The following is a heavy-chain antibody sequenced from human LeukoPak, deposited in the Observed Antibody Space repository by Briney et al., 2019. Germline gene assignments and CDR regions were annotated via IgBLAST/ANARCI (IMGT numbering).Heavy chain of an antibody. J-gene: IGHJ5*02. Sequence: ASVKVSCKASGYTFTNYYIHWVRQAPGQGLEWMGIINPSGGSTTYAQKFQGRVAMTRDMSTSTVYMELSRLRSEDTAVYYCARDPVAAAGTMNWLDPWGQGTLVTVSS. D-gene: IGHD6-13*01. CDR3: ARDPVAAAGTMNWLDP. CDR2: INPSGGST. CDR1: GYTFTNYY. V-gene: IGHV1-46*01.